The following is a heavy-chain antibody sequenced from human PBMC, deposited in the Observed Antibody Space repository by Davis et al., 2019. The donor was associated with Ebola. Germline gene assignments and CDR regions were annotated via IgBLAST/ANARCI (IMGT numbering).Heavy chain of an antibody. CDR2: IYYSGST. Sequence: SETLSLTCTVSGGSISSYYWSWIRQPPGKGLEWIGYIYYSGSTNYNPSLKGRVTISVDTSKNQFSLKLSSVTAADTAVYYCARASVVGATPFDYWGQGTLVTVSS. CDR3: ARASVVGATPFDY. D-gene: IGHD1-26*01. J-gene: IGHJ4*02. CDR1: GGSISSYY. V-gene: IGHV4-59*01.